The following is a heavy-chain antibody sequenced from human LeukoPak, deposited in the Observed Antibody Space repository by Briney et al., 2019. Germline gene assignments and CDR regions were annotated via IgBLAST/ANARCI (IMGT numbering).Heavy chain of an antibody. CDR1: GGSISNYY. CDR3: ARNADDSSSYPYFDY. V-gene: IGHV4-59*01. Sequence: PSETLSLTCTVSGGSISNYYWSWIRQPPGKELEWIGYIYHSGSTNYNPSLKSRVTISVDTSKNQFSLKLSSVTAADTAVYYCARNADDSSSYPYFDYWGQGTLVTVSS. D-gene: IGHD3-22*01. CDR2: IYHSGST. J-gene: IGHJ4*02.